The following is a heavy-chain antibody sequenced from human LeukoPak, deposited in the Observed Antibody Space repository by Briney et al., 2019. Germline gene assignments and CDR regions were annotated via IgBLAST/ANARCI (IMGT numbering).Heavy chain of an antibody. V-gene: IGHV3-74*01. J-gene: IGHJ4*02. CDR1: GFTFNSYW. D-gene: IGHD2-21*02. CDR2: INSDGNST. Sequence: PGGSLRLSCAASGFTFNSYWMHWVRQAPGKGLVWVSRINSDGNSTSYADSVKGRFTISRDNAKNTLYLQMNSLRAEDTAVYYCAIVNSHKGDCYPGWGQGTLVTVSS. CDR3: AIVNSHKGDCYPG.